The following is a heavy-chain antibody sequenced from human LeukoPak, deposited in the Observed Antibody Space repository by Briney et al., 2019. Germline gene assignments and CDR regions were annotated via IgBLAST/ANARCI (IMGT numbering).Heavy chain of an antibody. CDR1: GFTFSSYS. V-gene: IGHV3-30*03. Sequence: PGGSLRLSCAASGFTFSSYSMNGVRQARGKGREGVAVISYDGSNKYYADSVKGRFTISRDNSKNTLYLQMNSLRAEDTAVYYCARVVPQGVPRDLVDYWGQGTLVTVSS. J-gene: IGHJ4*02. CDR3: ARVVPQGVPRDLVDY. D-gene: IGHD5-24*01. CDR2: ISYDGSNK.